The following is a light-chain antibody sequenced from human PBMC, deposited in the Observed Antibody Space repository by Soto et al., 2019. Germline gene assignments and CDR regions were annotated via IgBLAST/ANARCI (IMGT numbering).Light chain of an antibody. J-gene: IGKJ1*01. CDR2: AAS. CDR1: QGISNY. V-gene: IGKV1-27*01. CDR3: QKYNSAPRSWT. Sequence: DIPMTQSPSSLSASVGDRVTITCRASQGISNYLAWYQQKPGKVPKLLIYAASTLQSGVPSRFSGSGSGTDFTLTISILQPEDVATYYCQKYNSAPRSWTFGQGTKVEIK.